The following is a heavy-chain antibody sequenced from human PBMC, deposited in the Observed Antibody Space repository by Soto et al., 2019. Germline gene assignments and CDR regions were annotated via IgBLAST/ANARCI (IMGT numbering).Heavy chain of an antibody. CDR2: VYFSGST. CDR1: DDSINSGHYY. Sequence: PSETLSLTCSVSDDSINSGHYYWTWMRQAPGKGLQWVGHVYFSGSTNYNPSLKSRVTISLDTSKNQFSLKLRSVTAGDTAVYYCARVPVDTYMIYWSDPWGQGTLVTVSS. D-gene: IGHD5-18*01. V-gene: IGHV4-61*01. CDR3: ARVPVDTYMIYWSDP. J-gene: IGHJ5*02.